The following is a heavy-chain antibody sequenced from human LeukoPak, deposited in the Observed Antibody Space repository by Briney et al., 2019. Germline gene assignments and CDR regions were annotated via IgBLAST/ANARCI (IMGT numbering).Heavy chain of an antibody. D-gene: IGHD2-2*01. V-gene: IGHV5-51*01. J-gene: IGHJ5*02. CDR1: GYSFTSYW. CDR3: ARRIGYCSSTSCYSNWFDP. CDR2: IYPGDSDT. Sequence: GESLKISCKGSGYSFTSYWIGWVRQMPGKGLEWMGIIYPGDSDTRYSPSFQGQVTISADKSTSTAYLQWSSLKASDTAMYYCARRIGYCSSTSCYSNWFDPWGQGTLVTVSS.